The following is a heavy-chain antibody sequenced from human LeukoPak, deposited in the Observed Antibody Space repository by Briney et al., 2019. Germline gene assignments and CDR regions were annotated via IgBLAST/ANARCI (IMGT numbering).Heavy chain of an antibody. Sequence: ASVKFSCKASGYTFSSYTINWVRQAPGQGLEWMGWINTDSGNPTYAPDLTGRFVFSLDTSVSTAYLQISSLKTEDTAVYYCARGRHSSEYWGQGTLVTVSS. CDR2: INTDSGNP. V-gene: IGHV7-4-1*02. D-gene: IGHD2-21*01. J-gene: IGHJ4*02. CDR3: ARGRHSSEY. CDR1: GYTFSSYT.